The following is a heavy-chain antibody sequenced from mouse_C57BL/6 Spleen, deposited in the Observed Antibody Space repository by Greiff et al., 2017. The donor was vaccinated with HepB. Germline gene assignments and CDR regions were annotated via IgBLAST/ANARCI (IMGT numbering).Heavy chain of an antibody. J-gene: IGHJ3*01. CDR1: GFTFSSYT. V-gene: IGHV5-9*01. D-gene: IGHD3-2*02. CDR2: ISGGGGNT. CDR3: ASGKTAQAPFAY. Sequence: EVQRVESGGGLVKPGGSLKLSCAASGFTFSSYTMSWVRQTPEKRLEWVATISGGGGNTYYPDSVKGRFTISRDNAKNTLYLQMSSLRSEDTALYYCASGKTAQAPFAYWGQGTLVTVSA.